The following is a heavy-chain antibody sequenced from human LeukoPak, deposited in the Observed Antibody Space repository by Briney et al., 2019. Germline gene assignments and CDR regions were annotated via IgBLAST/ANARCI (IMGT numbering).Heavy chain of an antibody. V-gene: IGHV4-59*08. CDR1: GGSINNYY. CDR3: ARRGSALWSGELLEGWFDS. J-gene: IGHJ5*01. D-gene: IGHD3-10*01. CDR2: IHYSGST. Sequence: PSETLSLTCSVSGGSINNYYGSWIRQPPGKGLEWIGYIHYSGSTKYNPSLKSRVLISVDTSKNQFSLNLRSVTAADTAVYFCARRGSALWSGELLEGWFDSWGQGTLITVSS.